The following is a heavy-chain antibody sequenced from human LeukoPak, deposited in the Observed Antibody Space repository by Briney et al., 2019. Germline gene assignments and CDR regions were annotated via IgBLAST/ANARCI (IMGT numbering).Heavy chain of an antibody. D-gene: IGHD3-22*01. CDR2: FGTRSTSI. V-gene: IGHV3-21*01. CDR3: ARSYYDSSGYYYNYYGMDV. Sequence: AGGSLRLSCAASGFTVSSNHMSWVRQAPGKGLEWVSSFGTRSTSIYHAGSVKGRFAISRDNAKNSLYLQMNSLRAEDTAVYYCARSYYDSSGYYYNYYGMDVWGQGTTVTVSS. CDR1: GFTVSSNH. J-gene: IGHJ6*02.